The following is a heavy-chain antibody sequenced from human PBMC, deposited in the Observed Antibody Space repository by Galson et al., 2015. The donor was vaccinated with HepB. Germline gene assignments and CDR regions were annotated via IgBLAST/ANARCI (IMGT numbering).Heavy chain of an antibody. V-gene: IGHV6-1*01. J-gene: IGHJ5*02. Sequence: CAISGDSVSSNSAAWNWIRQSPSRGLEWLGRTYYRSKWYNDYAVSVKSRITINPDTSKNQFSLQLNSVTPEDTAVYYCARGNSGWYAIWFDPWGQGTLVTVSS. CDR1: GDSVSSNSAA. CDR2: TYYRSKWYN. CDR3: ARGNSGWYAIWFDP. D-gene: IGHD6-19*01.